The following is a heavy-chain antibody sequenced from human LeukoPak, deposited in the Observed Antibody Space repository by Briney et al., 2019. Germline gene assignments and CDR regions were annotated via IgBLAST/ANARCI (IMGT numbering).Heavy chain of an antibody. J-gene: IGHJ4*02. CDR2: ISYDGSNK. CDR1: GFTFSSYA. D-gene: IGHD3-22*01. Sequence: GGSLRLSCAASGFTFSSYAMHWVRQAPGKGLEWVAVISYDGSNKYYADSVKGRFTISRDNSKNTLYLQMNSLRAEDTAVYHCARGLYYYDSSGYYNPVVFDYWGQGTLVTVSS. V-gene: IGHV3-30-3*01. CDR3: ARGLYYYDSSGYYNPVVFDY.